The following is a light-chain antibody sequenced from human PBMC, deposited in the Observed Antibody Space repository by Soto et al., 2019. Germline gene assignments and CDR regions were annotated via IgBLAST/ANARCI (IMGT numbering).Light chain of an antibody. V-gene: IGLV1-40*01. CDR1: SSNIGAGYD. Sequence: QSVLTQPPSLSGAPGQRVTISCTGSSSNIGAGYDVHWYQQLPGTAPKLLIYDNNNRPSGVPDRFSGSKSGTSASLAITGLQAEDEADYYCQSYDGSRSVVFGEGTKLTVL. CDR3: QSYDGSRSVV. J-gene: IGLJ2*01. CDR2: DNN.